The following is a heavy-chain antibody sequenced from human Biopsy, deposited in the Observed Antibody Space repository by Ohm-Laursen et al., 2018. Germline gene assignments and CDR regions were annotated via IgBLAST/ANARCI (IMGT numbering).Heavy chain of an antibody. J-gene: IGHJ4*02. CDR3: AAVDYSAYTTVDH. CDR1: GASISSYY. Sequence: GTLSLTCTVSGASISSYYWTWIRQPAGKGLEWIGRIYTSGSTNYNPSLKSRVTVSVDTSKNQFSLKLTSLTAADTAVYFCAAVDYSAYTTVDHWGQGTLITVSS. V-gene: IGHV4-4*07. CDR2: IYTSGST. D-gene: IGHD5-12*01.